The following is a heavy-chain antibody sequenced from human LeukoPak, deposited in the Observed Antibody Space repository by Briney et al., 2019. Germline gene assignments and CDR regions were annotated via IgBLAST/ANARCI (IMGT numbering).Heavy chain of an antibody. Sequence: SETLSLTCTVSGGPISSGSYYWSWIRQPAGKGLEWIGRIYTSGSTTYNPSLKSRVTISLDTSKNQFSLKLSSVTAADTAVYYCARTRGYSYGPFDYWGQGTLVTVSS. D-gene: IGHD5-18*01. CDR3: ARTRGYSYGPFDY. CDR2: IYTSGST. J-gene: IGHJ4*02. V-gene: IGHV4-61*02. CDR1: GGPISSGSYY.